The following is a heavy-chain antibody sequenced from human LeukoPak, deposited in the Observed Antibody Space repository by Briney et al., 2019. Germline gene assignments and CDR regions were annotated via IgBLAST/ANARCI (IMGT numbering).Heavy chain of an antibody. J-gene: IGHJ3*02. V-gene: IGHV4-31*03. CDR2: IYYSGST. CDR3: ARDRGDYDFLTGYYSGATFDI. Sequence: SETLSLTCTVSGGSISSGGYYWSWIRQHPGKGLEWIGYIYYSGSTYYNPSLKSRVTISVETSKNQFSLKLSSVTAADTAVYYCARDRGDYDFLTGYYSGATFDIWAKGQWSPSLQ. D-gene: IGHD3-9*01. CDR1: GGSISSGGYY.